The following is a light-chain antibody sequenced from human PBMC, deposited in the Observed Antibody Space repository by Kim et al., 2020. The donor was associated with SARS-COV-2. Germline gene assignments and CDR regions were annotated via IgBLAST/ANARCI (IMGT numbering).Light chain of an antibody. J-gene: IGLJ1*01. CDR3: QTLDNRNYV. Sequence: GDKYVCWYQQKPGQSPVLVISQDTKRPSGIPERFSGSNSGNAATLTISGTQPMDEADYYCQTLDNRNYVFGTGTKVTVL. CDR2: QDT. V-gene: IGLV3-1*01. CDR1: GDKY.